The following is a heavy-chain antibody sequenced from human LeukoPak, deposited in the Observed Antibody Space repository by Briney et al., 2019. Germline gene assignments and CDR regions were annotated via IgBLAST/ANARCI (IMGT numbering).Heavy chain of an antibody. CDR1: GGPITEYY. Sequence: PSETLSLTCSVSGGPITEYYWSWIRQPPGKGLEWIGYIYHTGSTNYSPSLKSRVTMSVDASRNQFSLKLVPVTAADTAVYYCARDRGSTGYYYLDSWGQGILVTVSS. D-gene: IGHD6-19*01. V-gene: IGHV4-59*01. CDR3: ARDRGSTGYYYLDS. J-gene: IGHJ4*02. CDR2: IYHTGST.